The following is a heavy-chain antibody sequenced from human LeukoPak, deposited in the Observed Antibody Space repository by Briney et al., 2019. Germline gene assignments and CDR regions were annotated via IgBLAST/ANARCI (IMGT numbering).Heavy chain of an antibody. D-gene: IGHD6-13*01. Sequence: PGGPLRLSCVASGFSFRTYGVHWVRQAPGKGPEWVAFTRFDGSNKYYADSVEGRFTISTDNSRNTLYLQMNSLRSEDTAVYYCAKSASGYSTSWYCLDYWGQGTLVTVSS. CDR3: AKSASGYSTSWYCLDY. V-gene: IGHV3-30*02. CDR2: TRFDGSNK. J-gene: IGHJ4*02. CDR1: GFSFRTYG.